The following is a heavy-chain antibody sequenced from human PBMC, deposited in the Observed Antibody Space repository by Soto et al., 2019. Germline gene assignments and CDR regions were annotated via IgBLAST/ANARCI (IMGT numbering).Heavy chain of an antibody. V-gene: IGHV4-39*01. D-gene: IGHD3-22*01. CDR1: GGSISSSSYY. CDR3: ASRVPWGIVVVADY. J-gene: IGHJ4*02. Sequence: QLQLQESGPGLVKPSETLSLTCTVSGGSISSSSYYWGWIRQPPGKGLEWIGSIYYSGSTYYNPSLKSRVTISVDTSKNQFSLKLSSVTAADTAVYYCASRVPWGIVVVADYWGQGTLVTVSS. CDR2: IYYSGST.